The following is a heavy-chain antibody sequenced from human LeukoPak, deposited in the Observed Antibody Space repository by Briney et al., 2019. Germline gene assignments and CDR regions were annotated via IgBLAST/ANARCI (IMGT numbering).Heavy chain of an antibody. Sequence: GGSLRLSCAASGFTFSNAWMSWVRQAPGKGREWVGRIKSKTDGGTTDYAAPVKGRFAISRDDSKNTLYLQMNSLKTEDTAVYYCTVTTLYYYYYYGMDVWGKGTTVTVSS. CDR1: GFTFSNAW. V-gene: IGHV3-15*01. J-gene: IGHJ6*04. CDR3: TVTTLYYYYYYGMDV. CDR2: IKSKTDGGTT. D-gene: IGHD4-17*01.